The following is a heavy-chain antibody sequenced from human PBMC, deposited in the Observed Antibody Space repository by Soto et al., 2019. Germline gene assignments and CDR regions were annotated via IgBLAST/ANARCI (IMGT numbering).Heavy chain of an antibody. Sequence: QVQLVQSGAEVKKPGASVKVSCKTSGYSFTNYYLHWVRQAPGQGLEWMGLINPSGISTSYAQKFQGRVTMTRATSTSTVYMDLSSLRSEDTAVYYCARSDTVVVAAASTVSFDYWGQGTMVTVSS. J-gene: IGHJ4*02. D-gene: IGHD2-15*01. V-gene: IGHV1-46*01. CDR1: GYSFTNYY. CDR3: ARSDTVVVAAASTVSFDY. CDR2: INPSGIST.